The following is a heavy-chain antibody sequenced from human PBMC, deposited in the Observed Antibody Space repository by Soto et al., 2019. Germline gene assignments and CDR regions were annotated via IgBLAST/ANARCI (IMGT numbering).Heavy chain of an antibody. Sequence: EVQLLGSGGGLVHPGGSLRLSCAASGFAFRNYGMSWVRQAPGQGLKWVSTISGSGGSTYYADAVKGRFTISRDNSKNTLYLQMNSLRAEDTAIYYCAKDTFDVPPGFDYWGQGTLVTVSS. CDR3: AKDTFDVPPGFDY. D-gene: IGHD3-9*01. CDR1: GFAFRNYG. V-gene: IGHV3-23*01. J-gene: IGHJ4*02. CDR2: ISGSGGST.